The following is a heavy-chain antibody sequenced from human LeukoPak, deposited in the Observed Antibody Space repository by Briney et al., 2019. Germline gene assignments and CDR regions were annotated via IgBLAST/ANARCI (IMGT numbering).Heavy chain of an antibody. CDR3: ARLVWLGESPGSWFDS. CDR1: GGSITSHS. J-gene: IGHJ5*01. Sequence: SETLSLTCSVSGGSITSHSWSWIRQPPGKGLEWIRYIHYSGSTNYNPSLKSRVTISPDTSKNQLFLKLNSVTAADTAVYYCARLVWLGESPGSWFDSWGQGTLVTVSS. V-gene: IGHV4-59*11. D-gene: IGHD3-10*01. CDR2: IHYSGST.